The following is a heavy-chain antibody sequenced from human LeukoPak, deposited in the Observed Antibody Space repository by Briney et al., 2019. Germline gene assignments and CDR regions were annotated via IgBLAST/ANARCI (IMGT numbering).Heavy chain of an antibody. CDR2: IYYSGST. CDR1: GGSISSYH. V-gene: IGHV4-59*01. Sequence: TASETLSLTCTVSGGSISSYHWSWIRQPPGEGLEWIGYIYYSGSTNYNPSLKSRVTISVDTSKNQFSLKLSSVTAADTAVYYCARSVEGYCSGGSCYSYYYYMDVWGKGTTVTVSS. D-gene: IGHD2-15*01. J-gene: IGHJ6*03. CDR3: ARSVEGYCSGGSCYSYYYYMDV.